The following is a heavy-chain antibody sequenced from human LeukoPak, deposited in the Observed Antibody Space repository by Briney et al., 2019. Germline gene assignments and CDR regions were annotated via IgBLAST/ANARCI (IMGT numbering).Heavy chain of an antibody. CDR1: GFTFDDYG. D-gene: IGHD6-13*01. Sequence: PGGSLRLSCAASGFTFDDYGMSWVRQAPGKGLEWVAGLNWNGGSLGYAESVKGRFTISRDNAKNSLYLQMNSLRAEDTALYYCARDLDYSSSWYPRVLNYYYGMDVWGQGTTVTVFS. J-gene: IGHJ6*02. V-gene: IGHV3-20*04. CDR3: ARDLDYSSSWYPRVLNYYYGMDV. CDR2: LNWNGGSL.